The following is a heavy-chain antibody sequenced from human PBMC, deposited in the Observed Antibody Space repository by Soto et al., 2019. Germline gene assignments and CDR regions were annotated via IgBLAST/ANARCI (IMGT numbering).Heavy chain of an antibody. J-gene: IGHJ4*02. CDR2: INPSGGST. Sequence: ASVKVSCKASGYTFTSYYMHWVRQAPGQGLEWMGIINPSGGSTSYAQKFQGRVTMTRDTSTSTVYMELSSLRSEDTAVYYCAGESFGDYVWGSYRAFDYWGQGTLVTAPQ. CDR1: GYTFTSYY. V-gene: IGHV1-46*01. D-gene: IGHD3-16*02. CDR3: AGESFGDYVWGSYRAFDY.